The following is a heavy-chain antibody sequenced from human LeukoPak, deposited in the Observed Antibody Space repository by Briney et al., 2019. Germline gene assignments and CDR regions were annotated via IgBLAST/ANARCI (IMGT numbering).Heavy chain of an antibody. CDR2: ISTDGSQ. D-gene: IGHD3-3*01. CDR1: GFTFSNFV. Sequence: GGSLRLSCSTSGFTFSNFVMQWVRQTPGKGLEYVSVISTDGSQYYPDSVKGRFTISRDNSRNTLYLQMNSLRAEDTAVYYCAKAGDITIFGVVTHFDYWGQGTLVTVSS. V-gene: IGHV3-64*04. CDR3: AKAGDITIFGVVTHFDY. J-gene: IGHJ4*02.